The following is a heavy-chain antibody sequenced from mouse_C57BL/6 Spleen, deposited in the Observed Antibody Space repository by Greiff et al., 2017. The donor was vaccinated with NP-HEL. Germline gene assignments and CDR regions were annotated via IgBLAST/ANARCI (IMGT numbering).Heavy chain of an antibody. CDR2: IYPGDGDT. V-gene: IGHV1-82*01. D-gene: IGHD2-1*01. CDR3: GGPSNYVNAMDY. Sequence: VKLQESGPELVKPGASVKISCKASGYAFSSSWMNWVKQRPGKGLEWIGRIYPGDGDTNYNGKFKGKATLTADKSSSTAYMQLSSLTSEDSAVYFCGGPSNYVNAMDYWGQGTSVTVSS. J-gene: IGHJ4*01. CDR1: GYAFSSSW.